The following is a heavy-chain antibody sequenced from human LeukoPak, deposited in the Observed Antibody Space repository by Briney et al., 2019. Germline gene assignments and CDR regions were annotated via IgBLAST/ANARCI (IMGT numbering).Heavy chain of an antibody. CDR1: GGSIRIYY. J-gene: IGHJ4*02. D-gene: IGHD6-13*01. CDR3: ARGGYRDYFDY. V-gene: IGHV4-59*01. CDR2: IYYSGST. Sequence: PSETLSLTCTVSGGSIRIYYGSWIRHPRGKGLEWIGYIYYSGSTNYNPSLKSRVTISVDTSKNQFSLKPSSVTAADTAVYYCARGGYRDYFDYWGQGTLVTVSS.